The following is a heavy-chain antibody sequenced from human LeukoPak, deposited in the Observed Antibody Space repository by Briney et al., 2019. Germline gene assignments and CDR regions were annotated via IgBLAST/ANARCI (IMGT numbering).Heavy chain of an antibody. CDR1: GFTFSSYA. V-gene: IGHV3-21*01. D-gene: IGHD5-24*01. J-gene: IGHJ4*02. CDR3: AREEGDGYKY. CDR2: ISSSSSYI. Sequence: GSLRLSCAASGFTFSSYAMNWVRQAPGKGLEWVSSISSSSSYIYYADSVKGRFTISRDNAKNSLYLQMNSLRAEDTAVYYCAREEGDGYKYWGQGTLVTVSS.